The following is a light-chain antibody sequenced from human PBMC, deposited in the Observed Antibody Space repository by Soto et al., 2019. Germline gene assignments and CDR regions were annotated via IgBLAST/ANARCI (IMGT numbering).Light chain of an antibody. CDR2: RAS. CDR3: LQRSNWPLT. J-gene: IGKJ4*01. CDR1: QSVSSNY. Sequence: EIVLTQSPGTLSLSPGERATLSCRASQSVSSNYLAWYQQKPGQAPKVLIYRASIRATGIPDRFSGRGSETHFTLTISSLEPEDFGLYYCLQRSNWPLTFGGGTKVDIK. V-gene: IGKV3D-20*02.